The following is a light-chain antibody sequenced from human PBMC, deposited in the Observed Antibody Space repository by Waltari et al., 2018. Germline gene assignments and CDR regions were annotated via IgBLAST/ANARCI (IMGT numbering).Light chain of an antibody. CDR2: AES. V-gene: IGKV1-8*01. J-gene: IGKJ4*01. Sequence: AIRITQSPSSLSASTGDRVTITCRASQGISSYLAWYQQKPGKAPKLLIYAESTLQSGVPSRFSGSGSGTDFTLTISCLQSEDFATYYCQQYYSYPLTFGGGTKVEIK. CDR3: QQYYSYPLT. CDR1: QGISSY.